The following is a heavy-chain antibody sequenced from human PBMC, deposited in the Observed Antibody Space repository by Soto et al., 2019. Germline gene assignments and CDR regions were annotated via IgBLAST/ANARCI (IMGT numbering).Heavy chain of an antibody. CDR1: LFTFSSYG. CDR2: ISYDGSNK. V-gene: IGHV3-30-3*02. CDR3: AKSTAGYGGASDF. D-gene: IGHD4-17*01. J-gene: IGHJ4*02. Sequence: LXLSCAAALFTFSSYGMHWVRQAPGKGLEWVAVISYDGSNKYYADSVKGLFTISRDISKSTVYLQMNSLRREDTATYYCAKSTAGYGGASDFWGQGTVVTVSS.